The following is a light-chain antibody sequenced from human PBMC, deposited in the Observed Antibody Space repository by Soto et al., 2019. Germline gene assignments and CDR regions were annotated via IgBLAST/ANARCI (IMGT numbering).Light chain of an antibody. J-gene: IGLJ1*01. CDR1: RSNIGSYDF. CDR2: DVS. V-gene: IGLV2-8*01. CDR3: SSCAGINNYV. Sequence: QSVLTQPPSASGSPGQSVTISCAGSRSNIGSYDFVAWYQQHPGKAPKLIIYDVSERPSGVPDRFSGSKSGNAASLTVSGLQSEDESDYYFSSCAGINNYVLGTGAKVTVL.